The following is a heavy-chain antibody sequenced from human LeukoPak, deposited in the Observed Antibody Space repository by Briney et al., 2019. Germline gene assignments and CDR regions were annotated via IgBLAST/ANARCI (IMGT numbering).Heavy chain of an antibody. CDR3: ARVKSSYYDSSGYSDY. Sequence: PSETLSLTCTVSGYSISSGYYWGWIRQPPGKGLEWIGSIYHSGSTYYNPSLKSRVTISVDTSKNQFSLKLSSVTAADTAVYYCARVKSSYYDSSGYSDYWGQGTLVTVSS. D-gene: IGHD3-22*01. CDR2: IYHSGST. V-gene: IGHV4-38-2*02. J-gene: IGHJ4*02. CDR1: GYSISSGYY.